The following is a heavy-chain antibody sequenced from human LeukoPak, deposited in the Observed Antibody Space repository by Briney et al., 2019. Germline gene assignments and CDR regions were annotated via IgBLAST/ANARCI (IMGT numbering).Heavy chain of an antibody. CDR3: ARAARGSSSFDY. Sequence: GASVKVSCKASGGTFSSYAISWVRQAPGQGLEWMGRIIPIFGTANYAQKFQGRATITTDESTSTAYMELSSLRSEDTAVYYCARAARGSSSFDYWGQGTLVTVSS. D-gene: IGHD6-13*01. CDR2: IIPIFGTA. CDR1: GGTFSSYA. J-gene: IGHJ4*02. V-gene: IGHV1-69*05.